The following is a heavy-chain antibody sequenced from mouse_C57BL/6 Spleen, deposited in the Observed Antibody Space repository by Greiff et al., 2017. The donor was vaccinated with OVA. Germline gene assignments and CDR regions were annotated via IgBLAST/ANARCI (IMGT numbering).Heavy chain of an antibody. D-gene: IGHD4-1*01. CDR1: GYTFTDYE. J-gene: IGHJ2*01. Sequence: VQLQQSGAELVRPGASVTLSCKASGYTFTDYEMHWVKQTPVHGLEWIGAIDPETGGTAYNQKFKGKAILTADKSSSTAYMELRSLTSEDSAVYYCTRDRLGQEYWGQGTTLTVSS. V-gene: IGHV1-15*01. CDR2: IDPETGGT. CDR3: TRDRLGQEY.